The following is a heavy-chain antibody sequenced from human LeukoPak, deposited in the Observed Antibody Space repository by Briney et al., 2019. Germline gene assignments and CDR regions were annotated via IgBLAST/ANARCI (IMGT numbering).Heavy chain of an antibody. V-gene: IGHV4-34*01. Sequence: SETLSLTCTVYGGSFSGYYWSWIRQPPGKGLEWIGEINHSGSTNYNPSLKSRVTISVDTSKNQFSLKLSSVTAADTAVYYCARGRSIWFGETRFDYWGQGTLATVSS. CDR2: INHSGST. J-gene: IGHJ4*02. D-gene: IGHD3-10*01. CDR1: GGSFSGYY. CDR3: ARGRSIWFGETRFDY.